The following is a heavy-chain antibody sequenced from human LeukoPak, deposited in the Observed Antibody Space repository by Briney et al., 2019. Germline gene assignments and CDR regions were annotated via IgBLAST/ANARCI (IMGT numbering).Heavy chain of an antibody. D-gene: IGHD2-8*02. CDR3: AKDFADRLHGWWCPGA. J-gene: IGHJ5*02. CDR1: GFTFDDYA. V-gene: IGHV3-9*01. Sequence: GGSLRLSCAASGFTFDDYAMHWVRQAPGKGLEWVSGISWNSGSIGYADSVKGRFTISRDNAKNSLYLQMNSLRAEDTALYYCAKDFADRLHGWWCPGAWGQGTLVTVSS. CDR2: ISWNSGSI.